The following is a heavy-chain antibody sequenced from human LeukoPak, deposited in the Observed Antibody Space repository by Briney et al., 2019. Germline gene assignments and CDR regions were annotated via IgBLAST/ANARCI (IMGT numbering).Heavy chain of an antibody. CDR2: ISSSGSTI. CDR1: GFTFSDYY. V-gene: IGHV3-11*04. J-gene: IGHJ2*01. CDR3: ARRCSSTSCPYWYFDL. D-gene: IGHD2-2*01. Sequence: GGSLRLSCAASGFTFSDYYMSWIRQAPGKGLEWVSYISSSGSTIHYADSVKGRFTISRDNAKNSLYLQMNSLRAEDTAVYYCARRCSSTSCPYWYFDLWGRGTLVTVSS.